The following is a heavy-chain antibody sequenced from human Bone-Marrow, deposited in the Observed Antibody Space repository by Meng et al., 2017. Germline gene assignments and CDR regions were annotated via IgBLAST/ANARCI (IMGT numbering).Heavy chain of an antibody. CDR1: GFTFSDYY. CDR3: ARVSRGSYLD. V-gene: IGHV3-11*01. Sequence: GESLKISCAASGFTFSDYYMSWIRQAPGKGLEWVSYISSSGSTIYYADSVKGRFTISRDNAKNSLYLQMNSLRAEDTALYYCARVSRGSYLDWGQGTLVTVSS. D-gene: IGHD1-26*01. J-gene: IGHJ4*02. CDR2: ISSSGSTI.